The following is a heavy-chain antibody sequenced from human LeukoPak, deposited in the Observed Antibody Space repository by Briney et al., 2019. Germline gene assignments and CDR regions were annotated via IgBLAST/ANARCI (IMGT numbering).Heavy chain of an antibody. CDR1: GFTFSSYA. J-gene: IGHJ3*02. CDR2: ISYDGSNK. V-gene: IGHV3-30*04. CDR3: ASGFPSPGPRGI. Sequence: HAGGSLRLSCAASGFTFSSYAMHWVRQAPGKGLEWVAVISYDGSNKYYADSVKGRFTISRDNSKNTLYLQMNSLRAEDTAVYYCASGFPSPGPRGIWGQGTMVTVSS. D-gene: IGHD5-12*01.